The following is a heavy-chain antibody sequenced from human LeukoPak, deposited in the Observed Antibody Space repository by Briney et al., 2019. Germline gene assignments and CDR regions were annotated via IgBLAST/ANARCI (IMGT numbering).Heavy chain of an antibody. J-gene: IGHJ3*01. V-gene: IGHV3-7*01. CDR1: GFTFSGYW. CDR2: IKQDGSVK. D-gene: IGHD6-19*01. Sequence: GGSLRLSCAASGFTFSGYWMIWVHQAPGKGLEWVANIKQDGSVKYYVDSVSGRFTISRDNAKNLLYLQMNSLRDEDTAVYYCVRDSGGYSSVWYDAFDVWGRGTKVTVSS. CDR3: VRDSGGYSSVWYDAFDV.